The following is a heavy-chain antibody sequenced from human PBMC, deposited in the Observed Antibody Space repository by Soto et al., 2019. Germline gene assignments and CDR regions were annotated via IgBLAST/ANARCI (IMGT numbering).Heavy chain of an antibody. CDR1: GFTFSNYW. CDR2: INNDGSRT. J-gene: IGHJ4*02. D-gene: IGHD1-26*01. Sequence: EVQVVESRGALVQPGGSLRLSCAASGFTFSNYWMHWVRQVPGEGLVWVSSINNDGSRTWYADSVRGRIAMSRDNARNLVYLQMNSLRAEDTAVYYCGTTFEYWGQGALVTVSS. V-gene: IGHV3-74*01. CDR3: GTTFEY.